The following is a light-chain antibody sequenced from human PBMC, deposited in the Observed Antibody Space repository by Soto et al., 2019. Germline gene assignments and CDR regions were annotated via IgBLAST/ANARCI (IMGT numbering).Light chain of an antibody. J-gene: IGLJ1*01. CDR1: SSDVGSYNL. CDR3: CSYAGSSTLYV. V-gene: IGLV2-23*01. CDR2: EGS. Sequence: QSALTQPASLSGSPGQSITVSCTGTSSDVGSYNLASWYQQHPGKAPKLMIYEGSKRPSGVSNRFSGSKSGNTASLTISGLQAEDEADYYCCSYAGSSTLYVFGTGTKLTVL.